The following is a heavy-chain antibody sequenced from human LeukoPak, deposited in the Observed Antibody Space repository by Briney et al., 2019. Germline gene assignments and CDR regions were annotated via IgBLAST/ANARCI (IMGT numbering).Heavy chain of an antibody. J-gene: IGHJ4*02. V-gene: IGHV3-30*18. CDR2: ISYDGSNT. CDR3: AKPYYYGLRSYMDY. D-gene: IGHD3-10*01. Sequence: GRSLRLSCAASGFTFSSYGMHWVRQAPGKGLEWVAVISYDGSNTYYADSVKGRFTISRDNSKNMLYLKMNSLRAEDTAVYYCAKPYYYGLRSYMDYWGQGTLVTVSS. CDR1: GFTFSSYG.